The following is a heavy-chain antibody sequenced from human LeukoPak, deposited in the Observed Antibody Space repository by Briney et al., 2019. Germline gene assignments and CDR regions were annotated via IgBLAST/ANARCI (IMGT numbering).Heavy chain of an antibody. V-gene: IGHV3-30*02. CDR2: VRYDGINK. D-gene: IGHD5-24*01. J-gene: IGHJ4*02. CDR1: GFSFSSYG. CDR3: VKDLGDGYNPGYFDY. Sequence: GGSLRLSCAASGFSFSSYGMHWVRQAPGKGLEWVAFVRYDGINKYYTDSVKGRFAISRDNFKNTLYLQMNSLRREDTAVYYCVKDLGDGYNPGYFDYWGQGTLVTVSS.